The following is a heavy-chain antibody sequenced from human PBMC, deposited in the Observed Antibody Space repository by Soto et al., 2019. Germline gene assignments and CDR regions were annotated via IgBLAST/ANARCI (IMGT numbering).Heavy chain of an antibody. V-gene: IGHV4-39*01. CDR2: LYSSGKT. Sequence: PSGEPSHTWAGSGGSVRRSGYYWAWIRQPNGKGLEWIGSLYSSGKTYRNPSLKSRVTMSDDTSKNQLSLRLSSVTAADTAVEDCARLILAFKEPFEYWGQGPMVTV. D-gene: IGHD1-26*01. CDR1: GGSVRRSGYY. J-gene: IGHJ1*01. CDR3: ARLILAFKEPFEY.